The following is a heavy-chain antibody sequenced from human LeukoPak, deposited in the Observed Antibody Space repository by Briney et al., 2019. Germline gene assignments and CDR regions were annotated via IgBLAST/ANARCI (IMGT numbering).Heavy chain of an antibody. V-gene: IGHV1-46*01. CDR1: ENTFSNYY. Sequence: ASVKVSCKASENTFSNYYMHWVRQAPGQGLEWLGLINPNGDRTAYAQNFQGRVTMTRDTSTTTFYLELSSLRAEDTAIYYCAKDWGAATGTPPHDSWGQGTLVTVSS. J-gene: IGHJ5*01. CDR3: AKDWGAATGTPPHDS. CDR2: INPNGDRT. D-gene: IGHD6-13*01.